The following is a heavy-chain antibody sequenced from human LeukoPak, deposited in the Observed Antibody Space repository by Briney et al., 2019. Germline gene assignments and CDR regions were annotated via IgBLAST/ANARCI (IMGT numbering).Heavy chain of an antibody. Sequence: SETLSLTCAVYGGSFSGYYWSWIRQPPGKGLEWIGEINHSGSTNYNPSLKSRVTISVDTSKNQFSLKLSSVTAADTAVYYCARGYFVTESSGWGGTTPFRYYFDYWGQGTLVTVSS. J-gene: IGHJ4*02. CDR1: GGSFSGYY. CDR2: INHSGST. CDR3: ARGYFVTESSGWGGTTPFRYYFDY. V-gene: IGHV4-34*01. D-gene: IGHD6-19*01.